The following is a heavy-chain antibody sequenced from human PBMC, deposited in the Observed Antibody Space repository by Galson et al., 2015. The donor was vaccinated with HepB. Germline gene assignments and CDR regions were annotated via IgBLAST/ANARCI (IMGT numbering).Heavy chain of an antibody. J-gene: IGHJ3*02. D-gene: IGHD3-22*01. V-gene: IGHV5-51*01. CDR2: IYPGDSDT. CDR3: ARRQWNDVVVITSSYAFDI. Sequence: QSGAEVKKPGESLKISCRGSGYSFTSYWIGWVRQMPGKGLEWMGIIYPGDSDTRYNPSFQGQVTISADKSISTAYLQWSSLKASDTAMYYCARRQWNDVVVITSSYAFDIWGQGTMVTVSS. CDR1: GYSFTSYW.